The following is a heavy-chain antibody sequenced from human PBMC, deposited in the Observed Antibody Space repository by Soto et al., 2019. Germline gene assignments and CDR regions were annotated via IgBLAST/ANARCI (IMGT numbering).Heavy chain of an antibody. CDR3: ARHVPAAGYYYGMDV. CDR1: GGTFSSYA. V-gene: IGHV1-69*12. J-gene: IGHJ6*02. D-gene: IGHD2-2*01. CDR2: IIPIFGTA. Sequence: QVQLVQSGAEVKKPGSSVKVSCKASGGTFSSYAISWVRQAPGQGLEWRGGIIPIFGTANYAQKFQGRVTITADESTSTAYMERSSLRSENTAVYYCARHVPAAGYYYGMDVWGQGTTVTVSS.